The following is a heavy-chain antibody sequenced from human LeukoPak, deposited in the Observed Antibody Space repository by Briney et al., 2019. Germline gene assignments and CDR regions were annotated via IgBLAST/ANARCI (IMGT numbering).Heavy chain of an antibody. CDR1: GGSISSGSHH. D-gene: IGHD3-3*01. CDR2: LYYSRTT. Sequence: PSETLSLTCTVSGGSISSGSHHWGWFRQSPGKGLEWIGSLYYSRTTYYNPSLNSRGTISVVTSKNQFSLQLNSVTAADTAVYYCARHDGRGGNTMGALDSWGQGSLVTVSS. CDR3: ARHDGRGGNTMGALDS. J-gene: IGHJ4*02. V-gene: IGHV4-39*01.